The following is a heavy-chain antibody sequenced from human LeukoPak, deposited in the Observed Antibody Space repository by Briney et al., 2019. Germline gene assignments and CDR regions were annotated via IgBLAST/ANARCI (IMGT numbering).Heavy chain of an antibody. CDR3: ARGVFRSVVVATKSIEYFQH. CDR2: INHSGST. Sequence: SETLSLTCAVYGGSFSGYYWSWIRQPPGKGLEWIGEINHSGSTNYNPSLKSRVTISVDTSKNQFSLKLSSVTAADTAVYYCARGVFRSVVVATKSIEYFQHWGQGTLVTVSS. CDR1: GGSFSGYY. V-gene: IGHV4-34*01. D-gene: IGHD2-15*01. J-gene: IGHJ1*01.